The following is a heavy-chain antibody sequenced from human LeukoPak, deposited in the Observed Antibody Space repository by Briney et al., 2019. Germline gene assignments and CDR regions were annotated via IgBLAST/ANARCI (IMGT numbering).Heavy chain of an antibody. D-gene: IGHD3-9*01. V-gene: IGHV4-61*02. CDR3: ARQYIDILTGYHRGELYWYFDL. J-gene: IGHJ2*01. CDR1: GVSISSNSYY. Sequence: SETLSLTCTVSGVSISSNSYYWGWIRQPARKGLEWIGRIYSSGSTNYNPSLKSRVTISLETSKNQFSLKLSSVTAADTAVYYCARQYIDILTGYHRGELYWYFDLWGRGTLVTVSS. CDR2: IYSSGST.